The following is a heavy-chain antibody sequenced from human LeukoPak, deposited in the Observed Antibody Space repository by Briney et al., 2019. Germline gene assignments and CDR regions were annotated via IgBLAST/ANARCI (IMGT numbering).Heavy chain of an antibody. V-gene: IGHV3-23*01. Sequence: GGSLRLSCAASGFTFSSYAMSWVRQAPGKGLEWVSAISGSGGSTYYADSVKGRFTISRDNSKNTLYLQMNSLRAEDTAVYYCAKGLDFWSGYSKTFDYWGQGTLVTVSS. CDR1: GFTFSSYA. CDR3: AKGLDFWSGYSKTFDY. J-gene: IGHJ4*02. D-gene: IGHD3-3*01. CDR2: ISGSGGST.